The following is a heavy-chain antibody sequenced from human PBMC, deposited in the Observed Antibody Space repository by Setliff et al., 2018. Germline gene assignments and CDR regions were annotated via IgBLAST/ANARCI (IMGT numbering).Heavy chain of an antibody. CDR3: AREQWLDPPGYYYMDV. D-gene: IGHD6-19*01. V-gene: IGHV4-4*07. CDR2: IYIGGSA. CDR1: GGSISSNY. Sequence: SETLSLTCTVSGGSISSNYWSWIRQPAGKGLEWIGHIYIGGSANYNPSLKSRVTMSIDTSKNQFSLKLNSVTAADVAVYYCAREQWLDPPGYYYMDVWAKGTTVTVSS. J-gene: IGHJ6*03.